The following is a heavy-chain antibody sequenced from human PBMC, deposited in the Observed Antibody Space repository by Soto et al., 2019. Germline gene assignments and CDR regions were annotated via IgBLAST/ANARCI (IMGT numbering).Heavy chain of an antibody. CDR2: ISGSGGST. J-gene: IGHJ4*02. V-gene: IGHV3-23*01. Sequence: GGSLRLSCAASVFTFSSYAMSWVRQAPGKGLEWVSAISGSGGSTYYADSVKGRFTISRDNSKNTLYLQMNSLRAEDTAVYYCAKIRAPVAGTYYFDYWGQGTLVTVSS. CDR1: VFTFSSYA. D-gene: IGHD6-19*01. CDR3: AKIRAPVAGTYYFDY.